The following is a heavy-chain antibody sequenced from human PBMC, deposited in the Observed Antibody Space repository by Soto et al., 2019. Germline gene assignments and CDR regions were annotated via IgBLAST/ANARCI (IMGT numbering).Heavy chain of an antibody. V-gene: IGHV1-69*13. CDR3: AKEGRIFGVATFGMDV. D-gene: IGHD3-3*01. Sequence: SVKVSCKASGYTFTGYYMHWVRQAPGQGLERKGGIIPIFGTPNYAQKFQGRVTITADESTSTAYMELSSLRSDDTAVYYCAKEGRIFGVATFGMDVWGQGTTVTVSS. J-gene: IGHJ6*02. CDR1: GYTFTGYY. CDR2: IIPIFGTP.